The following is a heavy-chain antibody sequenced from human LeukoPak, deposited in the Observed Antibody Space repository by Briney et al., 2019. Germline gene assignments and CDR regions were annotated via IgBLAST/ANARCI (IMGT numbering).Heavy chain of an antibody. J-gene: IGHJ4*02. Sequence: GGSLRLSCAASGFTFSSYAMSWVRQPPGKGLEWVSAISGSGGSTYYADSVKGRFTISRDNAKNSLYLQMNSLRAEDTAVYYCARDSSGWAFDYWGQGTRVTVSS. CDR3: ARDSSGWAFDY. D-gene: IGHD6-19*01. CDR2: ISGSGGST. V-gene: IGHV3-23*01. CDR1: GFTFSSYA.